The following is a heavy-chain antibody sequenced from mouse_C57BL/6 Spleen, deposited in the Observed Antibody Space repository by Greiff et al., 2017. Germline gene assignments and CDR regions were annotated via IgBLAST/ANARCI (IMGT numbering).Heavy chain of an antibody. J-gene: IGHJ4*01. CDR2: IYPGDGDP. CDR3: ARGVTGYAMDY. Sequence: QVQLQQSGPELVKPGASVKISCKASGYAFSSSWMNWVKQRPGKGLEWIGRIYPGDGDPNYNGKLKGKATLTAAKSSSPAYMQLISLTSEYSAVYFCARGVTGYAMDYWGQGTSGTVSS. CDR1: GYAFSSSW. V-gene: IGHV1-82*01. D-gene: IGHD4-1*01.